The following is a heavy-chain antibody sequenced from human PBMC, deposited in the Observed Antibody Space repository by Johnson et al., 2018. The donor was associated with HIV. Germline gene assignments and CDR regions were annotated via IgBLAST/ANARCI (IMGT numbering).Heavy chain of an antibody. V-gene: IGHV3-23*04. CDR3: ARDLNHFGGAFDI. CDR2: ISGSGGST. J-gene: IGHJ3*02. CDR1: GFTISTFW. D-gene: IGHD3-16*01. Sequence: VQLVESGGALVQPGGSLRLSCEVSGFTISTFWMHWVRQVPGKGLEWVSAISGSGGSTYYADSVKGRFTISRDNAKNSLYLQMNSLRAEDTALYYCARDLNHFGGAFDIWGQGTMVTVSS.